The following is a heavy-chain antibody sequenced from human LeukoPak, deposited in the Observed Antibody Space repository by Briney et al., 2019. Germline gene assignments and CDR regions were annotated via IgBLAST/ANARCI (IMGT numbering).Heavy chain of an antibody. CDR3: AILIVVVPAAADAFDI. J-gene: IGHJ3*02. CDR2: ISGSGGSP. CDR1: GFTFSSYA. D-gene: IGHD2-2*01. V-gene: IGHV3-23*01. Sequence: GGSLRLSCAASGFTFSSYAMSWVRQAPGKGLEWVSAISGSGGSPYYADSVKGRFTISRDNSKNTLYLQMNSLRAEDTAVYYCAILIVVVPAAADAFDIWGQGTMVTVSS.